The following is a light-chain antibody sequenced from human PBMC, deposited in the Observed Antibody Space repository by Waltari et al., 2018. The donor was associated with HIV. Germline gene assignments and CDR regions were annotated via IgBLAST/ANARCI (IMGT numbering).Light chain of an antibody. J-gene: IGLJ2*01. CDR2: DNN. CDR3: ATWDSGLSAVV. V-gene: IGLV1-51*01. Sequence: QSVLTQPPSVSPTPGQKVTISSSGRSSNIGYNYVFWYQQLPGTAPKLLIYDNNKRPSGIPDRFSGSKSGTSATLGITGLQTGDEADYYCATWDSGLSAVVFGGGTKLTVL. CDR1: SSNIGYNY.